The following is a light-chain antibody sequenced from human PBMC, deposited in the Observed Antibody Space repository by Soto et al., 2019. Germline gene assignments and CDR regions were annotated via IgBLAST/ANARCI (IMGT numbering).Light chain of an antibody. CDR2: EVH. V-gene: IGLV2-14*01. J-gene: IGLJ1*01. CDR3: SSYTTSAAPYV. Sequence: QSALAQPASVSGSPGQSITISCTGTSDDVGAYNSVSWYQQHPGKAPKLLIYEVHNRPSGVSNRFSGSQSGNTASLTISGLQAEDEADYYCSSYTTSAAPYVFGTGTKLTVL. CDR1: SDDVGAYNS.